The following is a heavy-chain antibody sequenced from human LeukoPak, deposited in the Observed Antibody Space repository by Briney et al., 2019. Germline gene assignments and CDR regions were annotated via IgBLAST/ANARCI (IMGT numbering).Heavy chain of an antibody. D-gene: IGHD6-19*01. CDR3: ATRGWNYEY. CDR1: GFTFSSYS. Sequence: GGSLRLSCAASGFTFSSYSMNWVRQAPGKGLEWVSSISSSSSYIYYADSVKGRFTISRDNAKNSLYLQMNSLKADETDMYYCATRGWNYEYWGQGTMVTVSS. V-gene: IGHV3-21*01. J-gene: IGHJ4*02. CDR2: ISSSSSYI.